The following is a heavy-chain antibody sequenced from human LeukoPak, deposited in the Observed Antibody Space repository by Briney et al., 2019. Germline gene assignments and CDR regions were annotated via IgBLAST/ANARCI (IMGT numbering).Heavy chain of an antibody. CDR2: IYYSGST. V-gene: IGHV4-39*01. CDR1: GGSIGSSSYY. Sequence: SETLSLTCTVSGGSIGSSSYYWGWIRQPPGKGLEWTGNIYYSGSTYYNPSLKSRVTISVDTSKNQFSLKLSSVTAADTAVYYCARQKPDTTVTMWDPKNLDYWGQGTLVTVSS. J-gene: IGHJ4*02. D-gene: IGHD4-17*01. CDR3: ARQKPDTTVTMWDPKNLDY.